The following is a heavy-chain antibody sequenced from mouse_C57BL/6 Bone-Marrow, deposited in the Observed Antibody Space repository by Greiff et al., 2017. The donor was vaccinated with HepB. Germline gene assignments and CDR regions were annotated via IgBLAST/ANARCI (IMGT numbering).Heavy chain of an antibody. D-gene: IGHD1-1*01. Sequence: VQLKQPGAELVKPGASVKLSCKASGYTFTSYWMHWVKQRPGRGLEWIGRIDPNSGGTKYNEKFKSKATLTVDKPSSTAYMQLSSLTSEDSAVYYCARSSPTVVATDYAMDYWGQGTSVTVSS. CDR3: ARSSPTVVATDYAMDY. CDR2: IDPNSGGT. J-gene: IGHJ4*01. V-gene: IGHV1-72*01. CDR1: GYTFTSYW.